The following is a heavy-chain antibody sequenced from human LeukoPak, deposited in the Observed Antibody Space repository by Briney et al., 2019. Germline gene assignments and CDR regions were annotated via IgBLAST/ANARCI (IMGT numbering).Heavy chain of an antibody. CDR1: GFAFSSYD. D-gene: IGHD1-26*01. J-gene: IGHJ4*02. V-gene: IGHV3-13*01. CDR2: IGHAGDT. CDR3: AALGDSIY. Sequence: GGSLRLSCAASGFAFSSYDMHWVRQGPGKGLEWVSAIGHAGDTYYTDSVKGRFTISREDAKNYFFLQTNSLRAGDTAVYFCAALGDSIYWGQGTLVTVSS.